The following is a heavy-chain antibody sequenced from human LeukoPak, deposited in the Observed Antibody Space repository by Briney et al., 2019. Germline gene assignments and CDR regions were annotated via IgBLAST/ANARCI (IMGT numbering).Heavy chain of an antibody. J-gene: IGHJ4*02. CDR2: IHYSGTT. Sequence: PSETLSLTCTVSGGSISTYYWSWVRQPPGKGLEWIGYIHYSGTTNYNPSLKSRVTISLDTSKNQFSLNLSSVTAADTAVYYCARMGGYSGYATHWGQGTLVTVSS. CDR1: GGSISTYY. V-gene: IGHV4-59*08. D-gene: IGHD5-12*01. CDR3: ARMGGYSGYATH.